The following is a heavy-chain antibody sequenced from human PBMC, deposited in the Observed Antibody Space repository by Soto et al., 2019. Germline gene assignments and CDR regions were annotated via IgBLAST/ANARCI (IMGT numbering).Heavy chain of an antibody. J-gene: IGHJ4*02. CDR1: GFTFSSYA. D-gene: IGHD3-22*01. V-gene: IGHV3-30-3*01. Sequence: GGSLRLSCAASGFTFSSYAMHWVRQAPGKGLEWVAVIPYDGSNKYYADSVKSRFTLSRDNSKNTLYLQMNSLRAEDTAVYYCARDYYYDSSGYYSSLDYWGQGTLVTVSS. CDR2: IPYDGSNK. CDR3: ARDYYYDSSGYYSSLDY.